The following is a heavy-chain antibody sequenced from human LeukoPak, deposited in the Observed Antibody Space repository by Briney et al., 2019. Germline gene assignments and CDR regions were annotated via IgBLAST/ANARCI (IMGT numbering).Heavy chain of an antibody. V-gene: IGHV7-4-1*02. J-gene: IGHJ4*02. Sequence: ASVKVSCKASGYTFTSCAINWVRQAPGQGLEYMGWIDTKTGNPTYAQGFTGRFVFSLDTSVSTAYLQISSLKAEDTAVYYCAIHPSDSSGYFSYWGQGALVTVSS. CDR1: GYTFTSCA. D-gene: IGHD3-22*01. CDR3: AIHPSDSSGYFSY. CDR2: IDTKTGNP.